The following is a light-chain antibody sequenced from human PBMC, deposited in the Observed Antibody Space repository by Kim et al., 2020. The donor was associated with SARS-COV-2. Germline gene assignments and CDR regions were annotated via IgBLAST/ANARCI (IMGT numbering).Light chain of an antibody. J-gene: IGKJ4*01. CDR2: SAF. Sequence: ASVGDTVTITCRASKGINSNLAWYQQRPWKAPDLLIYSAFTLHSGVPSRFSGSGSGTDFTLTITSLQPEDFATYHCQQHHSFPLTFGGGTKVEIK. V-gene: IGKV1-9*01. CDR1: KGINSN. CDR3: QQHHSFPLT.